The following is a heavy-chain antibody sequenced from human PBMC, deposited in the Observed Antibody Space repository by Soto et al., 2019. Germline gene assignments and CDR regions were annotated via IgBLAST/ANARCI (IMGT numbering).Heavy chain of an antibody. V-gene: IGHV3-53*01. J-gene: IGHJ3*02. CDR1: GFTFSGKNY. Sequence: GGSLRLSCEASGFTFSGKNYLTWVRQAPGKGLEWVSALYDTDGTFYADSVRGRFTISKDNSKTTFYLQLNSLRPDDTAVYYCATWSQWEQNFDIWGLGTMVTVSS. CDR3: ATWSQWEQNFDI. CDR2: LYDTDGT. D-gene: IGHD1-1*01.